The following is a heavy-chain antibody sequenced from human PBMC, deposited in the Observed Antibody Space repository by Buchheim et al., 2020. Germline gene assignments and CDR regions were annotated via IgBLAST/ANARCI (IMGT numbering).Heavy chain of an antibody. J-gene: IGHJ5*02. D-gene: IGHD4-17*01. CDR2: IYTSGST. CDR1: GGSISSGSYY. Sequence: QVQLQESGPGLVKPSQTLSLTCTVSGGSISSGSYYWSWIRQPAGKGLEWIGRIYTSGSTNYNPSLKSRVTISVDTSKNQFSLKLSSVTAADTAVYYCARMYGDWFDPWGQGTL. CDR3: ARMYGDWFDP. V-gene: IGHV4-61*02.